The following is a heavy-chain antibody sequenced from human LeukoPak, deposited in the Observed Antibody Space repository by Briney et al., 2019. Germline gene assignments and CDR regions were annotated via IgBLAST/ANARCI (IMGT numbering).Heavy chain of an antibody. Sequence: PSETLSLTCTVSGGSISNYFWSWIRQPAGKGLEGIGRIHDNGDSNHNPPLKSRVTMSLDTSMNQVSLKLASVTAADTAVYYCARAPSGCGGTCPSDHWGPGTQVTVSS. CDR1: GGSISNYF. CDR3: ARAPSGCGGTCPSDH. CDR2: IHDNGDS. D-gene: IGHD2-15*01. V-gene: IGHV4-4*07. J-gene: IGHJ4*02.